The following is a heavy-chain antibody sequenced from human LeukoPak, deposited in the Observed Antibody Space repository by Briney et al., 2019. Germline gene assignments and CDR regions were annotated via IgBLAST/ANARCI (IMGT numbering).Heavy chain of an antibody. Sequence: ASVKVSCKASGDTFTGYYVHWVRQAPGQGLEWMGRIHPNTGSTHYAEKFEGRATMTRDTSITTAYMELTRLRSDDTAVYYCARAPLYTSGWYYFNSWGQGTLVTVSS. J-gene: IGHJ4*02. CDR3: ARAPLYTSGWYYFNS. V-gene: IGHV1-2*06. D-gene: IGHD6-19*01. CDR1: GDTFTGYY. CDR2: IHPNTGST.